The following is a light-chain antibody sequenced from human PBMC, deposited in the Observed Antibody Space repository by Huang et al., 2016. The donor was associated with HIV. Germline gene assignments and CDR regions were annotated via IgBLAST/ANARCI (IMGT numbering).Light chain of an antibody. CDR2: GAS. V-gene: IGKV3-15*01. J-gene: IGKJ2*01. CDR3: QQYNNWPPGDT. Sequence: EIAMTQSPATLYVSPGDRVTLSCRASHSVSSNLAWYQQKPGQAPRLLLYGASTRATGIPARFSGSGSGTEFTLTISSLQSEDFAIYYCQQYNNWPPGDTFGQGTKLQIK. CDR1: HSVSSN.